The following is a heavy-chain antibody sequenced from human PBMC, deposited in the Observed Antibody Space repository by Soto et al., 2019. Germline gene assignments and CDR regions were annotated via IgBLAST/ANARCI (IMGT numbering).Heavy chain of an antibody. CDR3: AREEGRRTTVTTFNWFDP. Sequence: QVQLVQSGAEVKKPGASVKVSCKASGYTFTSYGISWVRQAPGQGLEWMGWISAYNGNTNYAQKLQGRVTMTTDTSTSTDYMELRGLRSDDTAVYYCAREEGRRTTVTTFNWFDPWGQGTLVTVSS. CDR2: ISAYNGNT. D-gene: IGHD4-17*01. V-gene: IGHV1-18*01. J-gene: IGHJ5*02. CDR1: GYTFTSYG.